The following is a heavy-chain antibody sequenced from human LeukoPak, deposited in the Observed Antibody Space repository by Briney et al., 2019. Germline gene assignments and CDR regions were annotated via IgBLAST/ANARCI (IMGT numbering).Heavy chain of an antibody. CDR3: ARGRNYDFWSGYYTWFDP. J-gene: IGHJ5*02. CDR1: GFTFSSYW. D-gene: IGHD3-3*01. V-gene: IGHV3-74*01. CDR2: INSDGCST. Sequence: GGSLRLSRAASGFTFSSYWMHWVRQAPGKGLVWVSRINSDGCSTSYADSVKGRFTISRDNAKNTLYLQMNSLRAEDTAVYYCARGRNYDFWSGYYTWFDPWGQGTLVTVSS.